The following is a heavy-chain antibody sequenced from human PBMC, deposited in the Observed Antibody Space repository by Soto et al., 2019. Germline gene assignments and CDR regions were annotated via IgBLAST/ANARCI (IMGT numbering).Heavy chain of an antibody. V-gene: IGHV4-4*07. CDR3: ARDLAAGTGPEYYYYGMDV. CDR1: GGSISSYY. J-gene: IGHJ6*02. D-gene: IGHD6-13*01. Sequence: QVQLQESGPGLVKPSETLSLTCTASGGSISSYYWSWIRQPAGKGLEWIGRIYTSGSTNYNPSLKSRVTMSVDTSKNQFSLKLSSVTAADTAVYYCARDLAAGTGPEYYYYGMDVWGQGTTVTVSS. CDR2: IYTSGST.